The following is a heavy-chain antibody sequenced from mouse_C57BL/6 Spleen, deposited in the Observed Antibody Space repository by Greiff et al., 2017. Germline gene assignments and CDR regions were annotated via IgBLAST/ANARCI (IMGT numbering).Heavy chain of an antibody. CDR3: ARYTTVEDWYFEV. CDR2: ISYSGST. D-gene: IGHD1-1*01. Sequence: EVQLQESGPGLAKPSQSLSLTCSASGYSITSDYWNWIRKFPGNKLEYMGYISYSGSTYYNPSLKSRICITRDTSKNQYYLQLNSVTTEDTATYYGARYTTVEDWYFEVWGTGTTVTVSS. V-gene: IGHV3-8*01. J-gene: IGHJ1*03. CDR1: GYSITSDY.